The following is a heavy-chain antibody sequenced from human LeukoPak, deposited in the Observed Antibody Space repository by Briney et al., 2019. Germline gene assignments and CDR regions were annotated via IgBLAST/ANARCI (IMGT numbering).Heavy chain of an antibody. CDR2: ISGSGSNT. V-gene: IGHV3-23*01. CDR1: GFAFSTYA. Sequence: GGSLRLSCAASGFAFSTYAMSWVRQAPGKGLEWVSSISGSGSNTYYADSVKGQFTISRDSSKNTLCLQMNSLRAEDTAVYYCARDRRGKDYWGQGTLVTVSS. J-gene: IGHJ4*02. CDR3: ARDRRGKDY. D-gene: IGHD3-16*01.